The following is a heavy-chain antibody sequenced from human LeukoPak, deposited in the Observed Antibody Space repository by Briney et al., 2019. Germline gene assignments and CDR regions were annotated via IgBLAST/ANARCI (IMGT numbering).Heavy chain of an antibody. Sequence: ASVKVSCKASGYTFTCYYMHWVRQAPGQGLEWMGWINPNGGGTNYAQKFQGRVTMTRDTSISTAYMELSRLRSDDTAVYYCARVGRVLWFGESSNWFDPWGQETLVTVSS. J-gene: IGHJ5*02. V-gene: IGHV1-2*02. D-gene: IGHD3-10*01. CDR1: GYTFTCYY. CDR2: INPNGGGT. CDR3: ARVGRVLWFGESSNWFDP.